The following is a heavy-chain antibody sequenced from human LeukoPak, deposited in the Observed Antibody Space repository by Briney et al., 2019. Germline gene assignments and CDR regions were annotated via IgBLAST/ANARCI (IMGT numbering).Heavy chain of an antibody. J-gene: IGHJ4*02. D-gene: IGHD1-26*01. V-gene: IGHV1-18*01. CDR2: ISAYNGNT. CDR1: GYTLTSYG. CDR3: ARMVVGATLLAY. Sequence: ASVKVSFKASGYTLTSYGISWVRQAPGQGLEWMGWISAYNGNTNYAQKLQGRVTMTTDTSTSTAYMELRSLRSDDTAVYYCARMVVGATLLAYWGPGTLVTVSS.